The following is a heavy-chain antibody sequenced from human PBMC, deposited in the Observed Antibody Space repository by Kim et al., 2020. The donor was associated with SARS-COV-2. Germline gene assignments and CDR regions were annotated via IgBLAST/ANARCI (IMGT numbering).Heavy chain of an antibody. D-gene: IGHD4-4*01. J-gene: IGHJ4*02. CDR1: GFTFSSYE. CDR3: ARGPNYSPFDY. V-gene: IGHV3-48*03. Sequence: GGSLRLSCTASGFTFSSYEMNWVRQAPGKGLEWVSYIIGSGTTIYYADSVGGRFTISRDNDKNSLFLQMNSLRAEDTAVYYCARGPNYSPFDYWGQGTLV. CDR2: IIGSGTTI.